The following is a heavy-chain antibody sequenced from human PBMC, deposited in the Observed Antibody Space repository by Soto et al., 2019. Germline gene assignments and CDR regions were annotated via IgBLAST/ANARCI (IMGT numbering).Heavy chain of an antibody. V-gene: IGHV5-10-1*01. Sequence: VNPPGESLKISCKGSGYSFTSYWISWVRQMPGKGLEWMGRIDPSDSYTNYSPSFQGHVTISADKSISTAYLQWSSLKASDTAMYYCARLSNYYDSSGFRYYYGMDVWGQGTTVTVSS. CDR3: ARLSNYYDSSGFRYYYGMDV. CDR1: GYSFTSYW. J-gene: IGHJ6*02. D-gene: IGHD3-22*01. CDR2: IDPSDSYT.